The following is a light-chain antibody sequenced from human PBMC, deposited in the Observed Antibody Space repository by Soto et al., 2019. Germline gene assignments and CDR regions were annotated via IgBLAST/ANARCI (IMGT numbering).Light chain of an antibody. J-gene: IGLJ3*02. V-gene: IGLV9-49*01. CDR1: SGYSNYK. Sequence: QSVLTQPPSASASLGASVTLTCTLSSGYSNYKVDWYQQRPGKGPRFVMRVGTGGIVGSKGDGIPDRFSVLGSGLNRYLTIENIQEEDESDYHCGADHGSGSNFGWVFGGGTKLTVL. CDR2: VGTGGIVG. CDR3: GADHGSGSNFGWV.